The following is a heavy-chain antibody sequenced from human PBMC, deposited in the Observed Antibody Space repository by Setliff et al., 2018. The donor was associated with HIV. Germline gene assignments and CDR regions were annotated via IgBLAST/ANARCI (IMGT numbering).Heavy chain of an antibody. Sequence: ESLRLSCAASGFTFSIYAMTWVRRVPGKGLEWLSYISGGSTLIQYADSVKGRFTVSRDNVDNSLSLQMNNLRAEGTAFYYCATGGGGSSGSRWFDYWGRGTLGTVSS. CDR3: ATGGGGSSGSRWFDY. V-gene: IGHV3-48*01. CDR1: GFTFSIYA. CDR2: ISGGSTLI. J-gene: IGHJ4*02. D-gene: IGHD2-15*01.